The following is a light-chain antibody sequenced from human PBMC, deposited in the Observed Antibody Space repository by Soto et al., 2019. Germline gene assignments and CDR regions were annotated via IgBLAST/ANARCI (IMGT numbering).Light chain of an antibody. V-gene: IGLV2-11*01. CDR2: DVS. CDR3: CSYAGTYTFYV. Sequence: QSALTQPLSVSGSPGQSVTISCTGTSSDVGGYNYVSWYQQHPGKAPKLMIYDVSKRPSGVPDRFSGSKSGNTASLTISGLQAEDDADYYCCSYAGTYTFYVFGTGTKVTVL. CDR1: SSDVGGYNY. J-gene: IGLJ1*01.